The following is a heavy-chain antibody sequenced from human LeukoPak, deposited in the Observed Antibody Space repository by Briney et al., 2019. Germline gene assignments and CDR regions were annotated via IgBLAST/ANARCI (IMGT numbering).Heavy chain of an antibody. Sequence: SETLSLTCTVSGGSVSGGSYYWNWIRQPPGKGLEWIGYIYNSESTNYNPSLKSRVTISVDSSKSQFSLNLNSVTAADTAVYYCARYHNTGLDYWGQGSLVTVSS. D-gene: IGHD3-9*01. CDR3: ARYHNTGLDY. CDR1: GGSVSGGSYY. V-gene: IGHV4-61*01. J-gene: IGHJ4*02. CDR2: IYNSEST.